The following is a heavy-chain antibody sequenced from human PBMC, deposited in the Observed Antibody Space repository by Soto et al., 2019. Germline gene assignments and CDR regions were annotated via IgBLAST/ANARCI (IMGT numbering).Heavy chain of an antibody. Sequence: GESLKISCKGSGYSFTSYWIGWVRQMPGKGLEWMGIIYPGDSDTRYSPSFQGQVTISADKSISTAYLQWSSLKASDTAMYYCARITGEYYYYYYGMDVWGQGTTVTVSS. CDR3: ARITGEYYYYYYGMDV. CDR1: GYSFTSYW. J-gene: IGHJ6*02. V-gene: IGHV5-51*01. CDR2: IYPGDSDT. D-gene: IGHD7-27*01.